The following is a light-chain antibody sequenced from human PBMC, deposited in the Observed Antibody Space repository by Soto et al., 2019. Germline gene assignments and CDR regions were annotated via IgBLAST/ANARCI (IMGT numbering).Light chain of an antibody. Sequence: QSVLTQPASVSGSPGQSITISCTGTSSDVGTYNLVSWYQHHPGKAPKLMIYEGSKRPSGVSNRFSGSKSANTASLTISGLQAEDEADYFCCSYAGYITFYVFGTGTKVTVL. CDR2: EGS. CDR1: SSDVGTYNL. CDR3: CSYAGYITFYV. J-gene: IGLJ1*01. V-gene: IGLV2-23*01.